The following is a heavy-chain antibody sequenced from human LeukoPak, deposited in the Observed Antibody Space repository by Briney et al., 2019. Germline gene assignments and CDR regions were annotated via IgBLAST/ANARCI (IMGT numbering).Heavy chain of an antibody. CDR2: INHSGST. V-gene: IGHV4-34*01. D-gene: IGHD3-10*01. J-gene: IGHJ5*02. Sequence: SESLSLTWAVYGGSFSGYYWSWMRQPPGKGLEWIGEINHSGSTNYNPSLKSRVTISVDTSKNQFSLKLSSVTAADTAVYYCARHRRGILDPWGQGTLVTVSS. CDR1: GGSFSGYY. CDR3: ARHRRGILDP.